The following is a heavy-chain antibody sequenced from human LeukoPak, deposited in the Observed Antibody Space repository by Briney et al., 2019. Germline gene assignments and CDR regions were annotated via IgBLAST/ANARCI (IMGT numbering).Heavy chain of an antibody. CDR3: ARDYYHGSGSYLK. J-gene: IGHJ4*02. CDR2: IKPDGSEK. V-gene: IGHV3-7*01. Sequence: PGGSLRLSCAASGFTFTNYWMSWVRQAPGKGLEWVANIKPDGSEKYYVDSVKGRFTISRDNAKNSLYLQMNSLRAEDTAVYYCARDYYHGSGSYLKWGQGTLVTVSS. D-gene: IGHD3-10*01. CDR1: GFTFTNYW.